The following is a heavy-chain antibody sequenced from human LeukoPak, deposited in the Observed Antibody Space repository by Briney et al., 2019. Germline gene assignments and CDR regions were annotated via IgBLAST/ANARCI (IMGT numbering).Heavy chain of an antibody. CDR1: GGSISSGDYY. J-gene: IGHJ6*02. Sequence: PSETLSLTCTVSGGSISSGDYYWSWIRQPPGKGLEWIGYIYYSGSTYYNPSPKSRVTISVDTSKNQFSLKLSSVTAADTAVYYCARDYYDSSGYPDYGMDVWGQGTTVTVSS. CDR2: IYYSGST. CDR3: ARDYYDSSGYPDYGMDV. D-gene: IGHD3-22*01. V-gene: IGHV4-30-4*01.